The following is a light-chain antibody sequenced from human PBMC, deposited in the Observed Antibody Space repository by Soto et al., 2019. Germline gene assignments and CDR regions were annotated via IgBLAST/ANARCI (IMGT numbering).Light chain of an antibody. J-gene: IGKJ2*01. CDR1: QSVSSN. CDR2: GAS. CDR3: QQYNNCPRYS. V-gene: IGKV3-15*01. Sequence: EIVMTQSPATLSVSPGERATLSCRATQSVSSNLAWYQQKPGQAPRHLIYGASTRATGIPGRFSGSGSGTEFTITIRRLPSEDFAVSYCQQYNNCPRYSFGQGTKLEIK.